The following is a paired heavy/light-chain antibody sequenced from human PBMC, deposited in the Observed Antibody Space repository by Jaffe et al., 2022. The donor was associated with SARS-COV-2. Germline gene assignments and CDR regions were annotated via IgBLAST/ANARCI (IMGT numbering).Heavy chain of an antibody. CDR3: AQTICDFWTGTIRLGSFDY. V-gene: IGHV2-5*02. D-gene: IGHD3-3*01. J-gene: IGHJ4*02. Sequence: QITLKESGPTLVKPTQTLTLTCTFSGFSLSTSGVGVGWIRQPPGKALEWLALIYWDDDKRYSPSLKSRLTITKDTSKNQVVLTMTNMDPVDTATYYCAQTICDFWTGTIRLGSFDYWGQGTLVTVSS. CDR1: GFSLSTSGVG. CDR2: IYWDDDK.
Light chain of an antibody. Sequence: DVVMTQSPLSLPVTLGQPASISCRSSQSLVYSDGNTYLNWFQQRPGQSPRRLIYKVSNRDSGVPDRFSGSGSGTDFTLKISRVEAEDVGVYYCMQGTHWPWTFGQGTKVEIK. J-gene: IGKJ1*01. CDR3: MQGTHWPWT. V-gene: IGKV2-30*01. CDR2: KVS. CDR1: QSLVYSDGNTY.